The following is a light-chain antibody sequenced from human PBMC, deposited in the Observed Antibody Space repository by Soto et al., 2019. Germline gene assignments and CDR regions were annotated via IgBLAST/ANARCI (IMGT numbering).Light chain of an antibody. CDR2: DAS. J-gene: IGKJ4*01. Sequence: DIQMTQSPSTLSASVGDRVTITCRASKNINTWVAWYQQKPGKAPKLLIYDASSLESGVPSRFSGSGSGTEFTLTISSLQPDDFATYYCQQYNSSFGGGTKVDIK. CDR3: QQYNSS. CDR1: KNINTW. V-gene: IGKV1-5*01.